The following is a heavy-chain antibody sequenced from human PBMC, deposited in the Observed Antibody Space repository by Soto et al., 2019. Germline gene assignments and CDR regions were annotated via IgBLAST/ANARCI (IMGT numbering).Heavy chain of an antibody. D-gene: IGHD4-17*01. CDR3: ARGFNTTVVTPPHFDY. CDR1: GFTFSSYA. Sequence: GGSLRLSCAASGFTFSSYAMHWVRQAPGKGLEWVAVISYDGSNKYYADSVKGRFTISRDNSKNTLYLQMNSLRAEDTAVYYCARGFNTTVVTPPHFDYWGQGTLVTVSS. V-gene: IGHV3-30-3*01. CDR2: ISYDGSNK. J-gene: IGHJ4*02.